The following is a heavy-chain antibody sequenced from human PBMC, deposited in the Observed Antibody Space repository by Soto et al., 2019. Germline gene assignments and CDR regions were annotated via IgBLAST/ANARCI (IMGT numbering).Heavy chain of an antibody. V-gene: IGHV6-1*01. D-gene: IGHD6-13*01. CDR2: TYYRSKWYN. Sequence: PSRTLSLTCAISGDSVSSNSAAWNLIRQSPSRGLEWLGRTYYRSKWYNDYAVSVKSRITINPDTSKNQFSLQLNSVTLEDTAVYYCARVVAAAGHLDYWGKGTLVTVS. CDR1: GDSVSSNSAA. CDR3: ARVVAAAGHLDY. J-gene: IGHJ4*02.